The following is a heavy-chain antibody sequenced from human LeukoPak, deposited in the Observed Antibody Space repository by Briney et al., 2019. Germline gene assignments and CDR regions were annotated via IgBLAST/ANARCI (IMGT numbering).Heavy chain of an antibody. CDR2: IKSKTDGGTT. V-gene: IGHV3-15*01. J-gene: IGHJ6*04. D-gene: IGHD6-13*01. Sequence: GGSPRLSCAASGFTFSNAWMSWVRQAPGKGLEWVGRIKSKTDGGTTDYAAPVKGRFTISRDDSKNTLYLQMNSLKTEDTAVYYCTTDPGQQLAKRGYYYYGMDVWGKGTTVTVSS. CDR1: GFTFSNAW. CDR3: TTDPGQQLAKRGYYYYGMDV.